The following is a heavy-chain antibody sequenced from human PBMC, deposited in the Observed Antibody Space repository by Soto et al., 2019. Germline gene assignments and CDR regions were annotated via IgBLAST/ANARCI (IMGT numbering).Heavy chain of an antibody. Sequence: QVQLVQSGAEVKKPGSSVKVSCKASGGTFSSYAISWVRQAPGQGLEWMGGIIPIFGTANYAQKFQGRVTITADESTSTAYMELSSLRSEDTAVYYCARGRSGDYVWGSYRSGWFDPWGQGTLVTVSS. D-gene: IGHD3-16*02. V-gene: IGHV1-69*01. CDR1: GGTFSSYA. CDR2: IIPIFGTA. CDR3: ARGRSGDYVWGSYRSGWFDP. J-gene: IGHJ5*02.